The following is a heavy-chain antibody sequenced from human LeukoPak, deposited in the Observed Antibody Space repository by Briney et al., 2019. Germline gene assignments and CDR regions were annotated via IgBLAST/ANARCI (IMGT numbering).Heavy chain of an antibody. J-gene: IGHJ3*01. CDR3: GMSGDRVPLQDDVFDV. D-gene: IGHD1-26*01. CDR1: GYSFTSYC. V-gene: IGHV5-51*01. CDR2: IYPGDSGP. Sequence: GGSLKISCQVSGYSFTSYCIGWVRQIPGKGMEWMGIIYPGDSGPTYSPSFQGQVTISVDKSINTAYLQWSSLQASDAAMYYCGMSGDRVPLQDDVFDVWGQGTMVTVST.